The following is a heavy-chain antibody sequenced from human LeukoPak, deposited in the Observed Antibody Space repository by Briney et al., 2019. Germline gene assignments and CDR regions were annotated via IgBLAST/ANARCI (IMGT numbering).Heavy chain of an antibody. V-gene: IGHV3-23*01. D-gene: IGHD4-17*01. CDR3: ARPVTRFSDYGY. CDR2: ISGGGGST. J-gene: IGHJ4*02. Sequence: GGSLRLSCAASGFTFNNFAMSWVRQAPGKGLEWVSAISGGGGSTYYADSVKGRFTISRDNSKNTLYLQMNSLRVEDTAVYYCARPVTRFSDYGYWGQGTLVTVSS. CDR1: GFTFNNFA.